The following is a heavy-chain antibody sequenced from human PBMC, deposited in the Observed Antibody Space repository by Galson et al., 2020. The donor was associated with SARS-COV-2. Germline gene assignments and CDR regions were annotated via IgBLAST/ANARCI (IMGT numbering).Heavy chain of an antibody. D-gene: IGHD3-9*01. CDR1: GFTFTTYW. CDR3: ARDLSYHILSAYYDAFDI. Sequence: GGSLRLSCAASGFTFTTYWMTWVRQAPGKGLEWVANIHDDGNVINYVDSVKGRFTISRDNARNSLYLQMNSLRVEDTAVYYCARDLSYHILSAYYDAFDIWGQGTMVTVSS. V-gene: IGHV3-7*01. J-gene: IGHJ3*02. CDR2: IHDDGNVI.